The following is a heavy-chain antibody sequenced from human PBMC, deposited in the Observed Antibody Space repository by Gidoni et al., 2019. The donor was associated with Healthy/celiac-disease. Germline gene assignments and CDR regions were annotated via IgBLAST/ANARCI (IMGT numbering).Heavy chain of an antibody. CDR3: ATTVTTRGIDY. V-gene: IGHV4-34*01. Sequence: QVQLQKWGAGLWKPSETLSRTCAVYGGSFSGYYLRWIRQPTGKGLEWIGESNHSGSTNYNPSLKSRVTISVDTSKNQFSLKLSSVTAADTAVYYCATTVTTRGIDYWGQGTLVTVSS. D-gene: IGHD4-4*01. J-gene: IGHJ4*02. CDR2: SNHSGST. CDR1: GGSFSGYY.